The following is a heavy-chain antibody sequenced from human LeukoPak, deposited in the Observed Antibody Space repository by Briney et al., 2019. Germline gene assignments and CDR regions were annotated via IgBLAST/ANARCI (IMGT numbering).Heavy chain of an antibody. CDR1: GFSFSSFT. Sequence: GGSLRLSCAASGFSFSSFTMSWVRQAPGKGLEWVSSIGTRSSDMYYADSVKGRFTISRDNAKNSLSLQMNSLRAEDTAVYSCARGYYDSSGYPSFDYWGQGTLVTVSS. V-gene: IGHV3-21*01. D-gene: IGHD3-22*01. CDR3: ARGYYDSSGYPSFDY. J-gene: IGHJ4*02. CDR2: IGTRSSDM.